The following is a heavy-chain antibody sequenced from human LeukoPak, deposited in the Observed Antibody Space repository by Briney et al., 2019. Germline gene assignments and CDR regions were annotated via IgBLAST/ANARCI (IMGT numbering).Heavy chain of an antibody. Sequence: SETLSLTCTVSGGPISSYYWSWIRQPAGKGLEWIGRIYTSGSTNYNPSLKSRVTMSVDTSKNQFSLKLNSVTAADTAVYYCARDRGDSSGWYWGCYFDYWGQGTLVTVSS. D-gene: IGHD6-19*01. CDR1: GGPISSYY. CDR2: IYTSGST. V-gene: IGHV4-4*07. J-gene: IGHJ4*02. CDR3: ARDRGDSSGWYWGCYFDY.